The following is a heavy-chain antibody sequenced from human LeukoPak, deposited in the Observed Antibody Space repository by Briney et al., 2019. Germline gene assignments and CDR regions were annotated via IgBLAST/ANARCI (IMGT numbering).Heavy chain of an antibody. CDR1: GFTFGDHG. J-gene: IGHJ4*02. Sequence: GGSLRLSCTASGFTFGDHGLNWFRQAPGKGLEWVSAISGSGGSTYYADSVKGRFTISRDNSKNTLYLQMNSLRAEDTAVYYCAKELCDYWGQGTLVTVSS. CDR3: AKELCDY. V-gene: IGHV3-23*01. CDR2: ISGSGGST.